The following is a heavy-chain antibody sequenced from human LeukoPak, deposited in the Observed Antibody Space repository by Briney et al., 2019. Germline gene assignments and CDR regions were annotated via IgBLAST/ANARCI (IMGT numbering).Heavy chain of an antibody. D-gene: IGHD4-11*01. CDR2: INPNSGGT. CDR3: ARDAATVTTIRLDY. J-gene: IGHJ4*02. Sequence: ASVKVSCKASGYTFTCYYMHWVRQAPGQGLEWMGWINPNSGGTNYAQKFQGRVTMTRDTSISTAYMELSRLRSDDTAVYYCARDAATVTTIRLDYWGQGTLVTVSS. CDR1: GYTFTCYY. V-gene: IGHV1-2*02.